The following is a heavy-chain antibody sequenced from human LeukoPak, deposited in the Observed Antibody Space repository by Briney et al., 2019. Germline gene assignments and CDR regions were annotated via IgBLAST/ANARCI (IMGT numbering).Heavy chain of an antibody. V-gene: IGHV3-74*01. D-gene: IGHD1-26*01. CDR2: INGDESST. J-gene: IGHJ4*02. Sequence: GGSLRLSCAASAFTFNTYWMHWVRQVPGRGLEWVSRINGDESSTNYADSVKGRFTISRDNAKDTLYLHMNSLTAEDTAVYYCARGAKWAYYFDYWGQGALVTVSS. CDR3: ARGAKWAYYFDY. CDR1: AFTFNTYW.